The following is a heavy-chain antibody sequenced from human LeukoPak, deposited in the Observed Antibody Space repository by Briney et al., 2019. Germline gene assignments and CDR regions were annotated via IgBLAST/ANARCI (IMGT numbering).Heavy chain of an antibody. J-gene: IGHJ4*02. V-gene: IGHV4-59*08. CDR2: IYYSGST. CDR1: GGSISSNY. CDR3: ARHSAVAPIDY. D-gene: IGHD5-18*01. Sequence: SETLSLTCTVSGGSISSNYWSWFRQPPGKGLEWIGYIYYSGSTNYNPSLKSRVTISVDTSKNQFSLKLSSVTAADTAVYYCARHSAVAPIDYWGQGTLVTVSS.